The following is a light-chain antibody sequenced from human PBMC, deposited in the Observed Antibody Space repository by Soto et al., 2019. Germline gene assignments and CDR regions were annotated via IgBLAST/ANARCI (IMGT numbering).Light chain of an antibody. Sequence: QSVLTQPASVSGSPGQSITISCTGTSSDVGAFNFVSWYQQHPGKAPKLMIYDVRHRPSGVSDRFSGSKSGNTASLTIYGLQAEDEADYYCTSHTITSPPVLFGGGTKLTVL. CDR1: SSDVGAFNF. V-gene: IGLV2-14*03. J-gene: IGLJ2*01. CDR3: TSHTITSPPVL. CDR2: DVR.